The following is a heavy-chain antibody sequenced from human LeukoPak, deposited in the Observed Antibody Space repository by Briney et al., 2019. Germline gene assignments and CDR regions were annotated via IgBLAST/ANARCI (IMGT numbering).Heavy chain of an antibody. CDR3: ARHRPDILTGYYIDY. CDR1: GFTFSSYS. J-gene: IGHJ4*02. Sequence: GSLRLSCAASGFTFSSYSMNWVRQPPGKGLEWIGEINHSGSTNYNPSLKSRVTISVDTSKNQFSLKLSSVTAADTAVYYCARHRPDILTGYYIDYWGQGTLVTVSS. V-gene: IGHV4-34*01. D-gene: IGHD3-9*01. CDR2: INHSGST.